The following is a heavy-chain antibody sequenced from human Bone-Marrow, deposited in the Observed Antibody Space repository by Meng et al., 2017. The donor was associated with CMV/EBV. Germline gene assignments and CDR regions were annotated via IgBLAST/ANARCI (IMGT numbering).Heavy chain of an antibody. Sequence: ASVKVSCKASGYTFTDYYIHWVRQAPGQGLEWMGWINPNSDGTKYAQKFQGRVTMTRDTSISTAYMELSRLRPDDTAVYYCARDLGGAAGTIGYWGQGTLVTVSS. D-gene: IGHD2-15*01. CDR1: GYTFTDYY. J-gene: IGHJ4*02. V-gene: IGHV1-2*02. CDR3: ARDLGGAAGTIGY. CDR2: INPNSDGT.